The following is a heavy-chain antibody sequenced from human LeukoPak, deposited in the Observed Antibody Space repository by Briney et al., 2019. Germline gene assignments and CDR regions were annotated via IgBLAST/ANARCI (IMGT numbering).Heavy chain of an antibody. J-gene: IGHJ4*02. CDR3: ASSHDSSGYLIFY. CDR1: GGSFSGYY. D-gene: IGHD3-22*01. CDR2: INHSGST. Sequence: PSETLSLTCAVYGGSFSGYYWSWIRQPPGKGLEWIGEINHSGSTNYNPSLKSRVTISVDTSKNQFSLKLSSVTAADTAVYYCASSHDSSGYLIFYWGQGTLVTVSS. V-gene: IGHV4-34*01.